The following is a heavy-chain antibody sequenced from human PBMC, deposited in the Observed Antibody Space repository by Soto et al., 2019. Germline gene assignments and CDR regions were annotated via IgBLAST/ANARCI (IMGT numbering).Heavy chain of an antibody. CDR2: MNPNSGNT. Sequence: ASVKVSCKASGYTFTSYDINWVRQATGQGLEWLGWMNPNSGNTGYAQKFQGRITLTRSTSTSTAYMELTSLRSEDTDVYYCARGITWGQGTLVTDSS. V-gene: IGHV1-8*01. J-gene: IGHJ5*02. CDR1: GYTFTSYD. CDR3: ARGIT.